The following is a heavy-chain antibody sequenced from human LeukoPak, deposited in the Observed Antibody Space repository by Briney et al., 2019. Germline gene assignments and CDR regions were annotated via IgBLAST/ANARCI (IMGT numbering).Heavy chain of an antibody. V-gene: IGHV1-8*01. CDR3: ATSRGYCSSTSCRDDYYFDY. CDR2: MNPNSGNT. CDR1: GYTFTSYD. Sequence: ASVKVSCKASGYTFTSYDINWVRQATGQGLEWMGWMNPNSGNTGYAQKFQGRVTMTRDTSISTACMELSRLRSDDTAVYYCATSRGYCSSTSCRDDYYFDYWGQGTLVTVSS. D-gene: IGHD2-2*01. J-gene: IGHJ4*02.